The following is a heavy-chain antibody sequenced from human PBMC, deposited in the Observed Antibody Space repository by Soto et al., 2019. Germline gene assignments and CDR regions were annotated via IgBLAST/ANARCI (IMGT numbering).Heavy chain of an antibody. V-gene: IGHV5-51*01. CDR1: GYSFTTDW. CDR2: IYPGDSET. CDR3: ARLPGPADAFDM. J-gene: IGHJ3*02. Sequence: GESLKISCNGSGYSFTTDWIGWVRQVPGKGLEWLGIIYPGDSETRYSSSFQGPVTMSVDKSLSTAYLEWSTLEASDSGTYFCARLPGPADAFDMWGQGTVVTVSS.